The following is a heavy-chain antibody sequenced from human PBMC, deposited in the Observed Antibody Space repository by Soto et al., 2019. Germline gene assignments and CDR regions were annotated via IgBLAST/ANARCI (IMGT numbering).Heavy chain of an antibody. CDR3: AREAYGSGSYYNLGGPDY. CDR2: IIPILGIA. J-gene: IGHJ4*02. D-gene: IGHD3-10*01. Sequence: QVQLVQSGAEVKKPGSSVKVSCKASGGTFSSYTISWVRQAPGQGLEWMGRIIPILGIANYAQKFQGRVTITADKSTSTAYMELSSLRSEDTAVYYCAREAYGSGSYYNLGGPDYWGQGTLVTVSS. CDR1: GGTFSSYT. V-gene: IGHV1-69*08.